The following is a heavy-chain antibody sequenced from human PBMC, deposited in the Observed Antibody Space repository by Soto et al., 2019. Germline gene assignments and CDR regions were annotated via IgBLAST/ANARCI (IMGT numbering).Heavy chain of an antibody. Sequence: QVQLQQWGAGLLKPSETLSLTCAVYGGSFSGYYWSWIRQPPGKGLEWIGEINHSGSTNYNPSLKSRVTISVDTSKNQFSLKLSSVTAADTAVYYCASGRLLPVYYYYYGMDVWGQGTTVTVSS. V-gene: IGHV4-34*01. CDR3: ASGRLLPVYYYYYGMDV. J-gene: IGHJ6*02. CDR2: INHSGST. D-gene: IGHD2-15*01. CDR1: GGSFSGYY.